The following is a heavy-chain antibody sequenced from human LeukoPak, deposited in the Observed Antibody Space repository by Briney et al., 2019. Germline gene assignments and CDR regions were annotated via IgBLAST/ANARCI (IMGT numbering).Heavy chain of an antibody. CDR2: IVVGSGNT. J-gene: IGHJ4*02. CDR1: GFTFTSSA. CDR3: AADPTTIAAAGMFDY. V-gene: IGHV1-58*01. Sequence: SVKVSCKASGFTFTSSAVQWVRQARGQRLEWIGWIVVGSGNTNYAQKFQERVTITRDMSTSTAYVELSSLRSEDTAVYYCAADPTTIAAAGMFDYWGQGTLVTVSS. D-gene: IGHD6-13*01.